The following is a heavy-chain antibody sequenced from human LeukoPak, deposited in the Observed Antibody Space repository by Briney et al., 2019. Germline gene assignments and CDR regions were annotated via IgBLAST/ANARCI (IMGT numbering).Heavy chain of an antibody. Sequence: SETLSLTCTVSGGSISSSSYYWGWIRQPPGKGLEWIVSIYYSGSTYYNPSLKSRVTISVDTSKNQFSLKLSSVTAADTAVYYCARSGSYDSSGHVDYWGQGTLVTVSS. V-gene: IGHV4-39*01. CDR3: ARSGSYDSSGHVDY. CDR2: IYYSGST. CDR1: GGSISSSSYY. J-gene: IGHJ4*02. D-gene: IGHD3-22*01.